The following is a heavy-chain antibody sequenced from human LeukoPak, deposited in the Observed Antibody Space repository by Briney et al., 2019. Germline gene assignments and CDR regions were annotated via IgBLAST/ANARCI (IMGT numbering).Heavy chain of an antibody. J-gene: IGHJ3*02. CDR2: ISYDGSNK. V-gene: IGHV3-30-3*01. Sequence: GGSLRLSCAASGFTFSSYAMNWVRQAPGKGLEWVAVISYDGSNKYYADSVKGRFTISRDNSKNTLYLQMNSLRAEDTAVYYCARVFGDTAMVGAFDIWGQGTMVTVSS. CDR3: ARVFGDTAMVGAFDI. CDR1: GFTFSSYA. D-gene: IGHD5-18*01.